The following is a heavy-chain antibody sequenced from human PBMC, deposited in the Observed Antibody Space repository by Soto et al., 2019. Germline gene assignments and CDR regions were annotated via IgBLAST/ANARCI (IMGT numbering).Heavy chain of an antibody. V-gene: IGHV3-30-3*01. J-gene: IGHJ6*02. CDR1: GFTFSSYA. Sequence: GGSLRLSCAASGFTFSSYAMHWVRQAPGKGLEWVAVISYDGSNKYYADSVKGRFTISRDNSKNTLYLQMNSLRAEDTAVYYCARDRSFARYSGSWEYDYYYYGMDVWGQGTTVTVSS. CDR2: ISYDGSNK. D-gene: IGHD6-13*01. CDR3: ARDRSFARYSGSWEYDYYYYGMDV.